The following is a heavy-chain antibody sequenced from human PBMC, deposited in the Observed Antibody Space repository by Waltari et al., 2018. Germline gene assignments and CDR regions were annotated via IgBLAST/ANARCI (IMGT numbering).Heavy chain of an antibody. CDR1: GFTVSSTY. CDR2: IYSGGST. Sequence: EVQLVESGGGLVQPGGSLRLSCAASGFTVSSTYMRWVRQAPGKGLEWVSVIYSGGSTYYADSVKGRFTISRDNSKNTLYLQMNSLRAEDTAVYYCARVGYSYGLYYYYGMDVWGQGTTVTVSS. CDR3: ARVGYSYGLYYYYGMDV. V-gene: IGHV3-66*02. D-gene: IGHD5-18*01. J-gene: IGHJ6*02.